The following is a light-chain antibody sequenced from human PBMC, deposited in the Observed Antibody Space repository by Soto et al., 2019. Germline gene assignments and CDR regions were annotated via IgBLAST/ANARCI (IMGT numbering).Light chain of an antibody. J-gene: IGKJ4*01. CDR2: KAS. V-gene: IGKV1-5*03. Sequence: DIQMTQSPSTLSASVGDRVTITCRASQSINNWLAWYQQKPGKAPKLLISKASNLKSGIPSRFSGTGSGTEFTLTISSLQPDDFASSYCQQYDSYPFTFGGGTKVEI. CDR1: QSINNW. CDR3: QQYDSYPFT.